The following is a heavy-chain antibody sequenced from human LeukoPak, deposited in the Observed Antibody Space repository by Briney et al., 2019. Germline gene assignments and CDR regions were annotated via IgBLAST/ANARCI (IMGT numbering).Heavy chain of an antibody. V-gene: IGHV4-34*01. J-gene: IGHJ5*02. CDR3: ARGLSRAGWFDP. CDR2: INHSGST. Sequence: PLETLSLTCAVYGGSFSGYYWSWIRQPPGKGLEWIGEINHSGSTNYNPSLKSRVTISVDTSKNQFSLKLSSVTAADTAVYYCARGLSRAGWFDPWGQGTLVTVSS. CDR1: GGSFSGYY.